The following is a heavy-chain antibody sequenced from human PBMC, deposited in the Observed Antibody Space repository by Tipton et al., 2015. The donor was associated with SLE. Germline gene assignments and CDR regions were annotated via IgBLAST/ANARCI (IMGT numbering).Heavy chain of an antibody. CDR1: GFTFSSYG. V-gene: IGHV3-23*01. J-gene: IGHJ5*02. CDR3: AEGGGSSWFDP. CDR2: ISGSGGST. D-gene: IGHD6-13*01. Sequence: GSLRLSCAASGFTFSSYGMSWVRQAPGKGLEWVSAISGSGGSTYYADSVKGRFTISRDNSKNTLYLQMNSLRAEDTAVYYCAEGGGSSWFDPWGQGTLVTVSS.